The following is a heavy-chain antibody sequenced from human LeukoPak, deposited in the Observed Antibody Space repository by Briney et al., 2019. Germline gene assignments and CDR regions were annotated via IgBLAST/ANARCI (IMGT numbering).Heavy chain of an antibody. CDR3: ARESGSLHDAFDI. Sequence: GGSLRLSCAASGFTFSSYSMNWVRQAPGKGLEWVSSISSSSSYIYYADSVKGRFTISRDNAKNSLYLQMNSLRAEDTAVYYCARESGSLHDAFDIWGQGTMVTVSS. D-gene: IGHD1-26*01. CDR2: ISSSSSYI. CDR1: GFTFSSYS. J-gene: IGHJ3*02. V-gene: IGHV3-21*04.